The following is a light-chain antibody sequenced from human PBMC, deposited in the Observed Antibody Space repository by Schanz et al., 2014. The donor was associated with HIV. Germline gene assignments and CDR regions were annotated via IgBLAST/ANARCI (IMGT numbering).Light chain of an antibody. CDR3: QSYDSGLSGWV. V-gene: IGLV2-14*03. J-gene: IGLJ3*02. CDR1: SSDVGVYNY. Sequence: QSVLAQPASVSGSPGQSITISCTGTSSDVGVYNYVSWYQQHPGKAPKLMIYDVNNWPSGVSNRFSGSKSGNTASLTISGLQAEDEADYYCQSYDSGLSGWVFGGGTKLTVL. CDR2: DVN.